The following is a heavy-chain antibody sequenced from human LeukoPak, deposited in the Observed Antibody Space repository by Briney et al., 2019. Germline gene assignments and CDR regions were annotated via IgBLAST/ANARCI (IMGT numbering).Heavy chain of an antibody. CDR2: IFYSGKT. CDR3: ARHQWHYYYYMGV. D-gene: IGHD6-19*01. Sequence: SETLSLTCTVSNGSMTSDSYYWAWVRQPPGKGLEWIGSIFYSGKTYYSTSLKSRVTVSLDTSKKNFSLRLSSVTAADTAVYYCARHQWHYYYYMGVWGKGSTVTVSS. V-gene: IGHV4-39*01. CDR1: NGSMTSDSYY. J-gene: IGHJ6*03.